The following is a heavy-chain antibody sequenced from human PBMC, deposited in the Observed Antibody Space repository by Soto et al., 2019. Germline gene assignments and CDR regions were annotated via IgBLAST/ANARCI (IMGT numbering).Heavy chain of an antibody. D-gene: IGHD6-6*01. J-gene: IGHJ6*03. V-gene: IGHV7-4-1*01. CDR2: INTNTGNP. CDR1: GYTFTSYA. Sequence: QVQLVQSGSELKKPGASVKVSCKASGYTFTSYAMNWVRQAPGQGLEWMGWINTNTGNPTYAQGFTGRFVFSMDTSGSTAYLQICSLKAEDTAVYYCARGRVGIAARPRYYYYYMDVWGKGTTVTVSS. CDR3: ARGRVGIAARPRYYYYYMDV.